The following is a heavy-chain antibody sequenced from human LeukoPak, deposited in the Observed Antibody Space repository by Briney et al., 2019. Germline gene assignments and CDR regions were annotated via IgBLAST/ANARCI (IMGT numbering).Heavy chain of an antibody. CDR3: ARVSPAGNAFDI. CDR1: GFTFSSYG. Sequence: PGGSLRLSCAASGFTFSSYGMHWVRQAPGKGLEWVAVIWCDGSNKYYADSVKGRFTISRDNSKNTLYLQMNSLRAEDTAVYYCARVSPAGNAFDIWGQGTMVTVSS. J-gene: IGHJ3*02. CDR2: IWCDGSNK. V-gene: IGHV3-33*01.